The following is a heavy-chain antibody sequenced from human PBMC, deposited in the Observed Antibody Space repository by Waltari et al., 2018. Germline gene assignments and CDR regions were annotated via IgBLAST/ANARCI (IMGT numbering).Heavy chain of an antibody. V-gene: IGHV3-21*01. J-gene: IGHJ4*02. CDR3: VRDRYGGGSFDY. Sequence: EVQLVESGGGLVKPGGSLRLSCAASGFIYITYSMNWVRQAPGTGLEWVSAISGPSNYIYYADSVKGRFTISRDNAVNSLYLQMESLRADDTAIYYCVRDRYGGGSFDYWGQGTLVTVSS. D-gene: IGHD1-26*01. CDR2: ISGPSNYI. CDR1: GFIYITYS.